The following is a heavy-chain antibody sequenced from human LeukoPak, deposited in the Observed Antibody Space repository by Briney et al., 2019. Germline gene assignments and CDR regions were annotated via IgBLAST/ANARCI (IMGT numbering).Heavy chain of an antibody. J-gene: IGHJ3*02. CDR3: ASRSGSSDDAFDI. CDR1: GYTFTSYA. V-gene: IGHV1-3*03. D-gene: IGHD1-26*01. Sequence: ASVKVSCKASGYTFTSYAMHWVRQAPGQRLEWMGWINAGNGNTKYSQEFQGRVTITRDTSASTAYMELNSLRAEDTAVYYCASRSGSSDDAFDIWGQGTMVTVSS. CDR2: INAGNGNT.